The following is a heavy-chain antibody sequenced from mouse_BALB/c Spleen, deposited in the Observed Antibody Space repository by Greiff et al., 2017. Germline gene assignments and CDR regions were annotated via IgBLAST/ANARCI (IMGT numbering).Heavy chain of an antibody. CDR3: ARISTGYFDY. D-gene: IGHD4-1*02. J-gene: IGHJ2*01. CDR2: IYWDDDK. CDR1: GFSLSTSGMG. Sequence: QVTLKESGPGILQPSQTLSLTCSFSGFSLSTSGMGVSWIRQPSGKGLEWLAHIYWDDDKRYNPSLKSRLTISKDTSSNQVFLKITSVDTADTATYYCARISTGYFDYWGQGTTLTVSS. V-gene: IGHV8-12*01.